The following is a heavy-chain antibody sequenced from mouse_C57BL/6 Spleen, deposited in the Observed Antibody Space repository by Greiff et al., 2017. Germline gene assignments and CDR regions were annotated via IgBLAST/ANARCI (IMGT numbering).Heavy chain of an antibody. CDR1: GYAFTNYL. Sequence: QVQLKQSGAELVRPGTSVKVSCKASGYAFTNYLIEWVKQRPGQGLEWIGVIIPGSGGTNYNEKFKGKATLTADKSSSTAYMQLSSLTSEDSAVYICARRGAYYFDYGGQGTTLTVSS. V-gene: IGHV1-54*01. J-gene: IGHJ2*01. CDR2: IIPGSGGT. CDR3: ARRGAYYFDY.